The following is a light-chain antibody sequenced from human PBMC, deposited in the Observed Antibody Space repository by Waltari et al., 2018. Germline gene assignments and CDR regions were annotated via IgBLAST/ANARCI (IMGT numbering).Light chain of an antibody. Sequence: QSALTQPPSASGSPGQSVTISCTGTNSDIGAYNYVSWYQHYPGKAPRFWIYEVIQRPPGVPGRFSGSKSGNTASLTVSGLQAEDEAEYHCSSYAGSNGMVFGGGTKVTVL. CDR1: NSDIGAYNY. J-gene: IGLJ3*02. CDR2: EVI. CDR3: SSYAGSNGMV. V-gene: IGLV2-8*01.